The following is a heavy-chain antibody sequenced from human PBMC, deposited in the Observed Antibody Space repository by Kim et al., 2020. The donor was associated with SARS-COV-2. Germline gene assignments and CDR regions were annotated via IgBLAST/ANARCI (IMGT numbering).Heavy chain of an antibody. CDR3: ARGKQDIVVVVAVYYYYY. CDR1: GGSFSGYY. Sequence: SETLSLTCAVYGGSFSGYYWSWIRQPPGKGLEWIGEINHSGSTNYNPSLKSRVTISADTSKNQFSLKLSSVTTADTAVYYCARGKQDIVVVVAVYYYYY. CDR2: INHSGST. V-gene: IGHV4-34*01. D-gene: IGHD2-15*01. J-gene: IGHJ6*03.